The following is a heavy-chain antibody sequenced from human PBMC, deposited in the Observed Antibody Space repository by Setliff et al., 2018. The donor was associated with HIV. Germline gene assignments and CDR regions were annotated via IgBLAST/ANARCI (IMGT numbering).Heavy chain of an antibody. V-gene: IGHV4-34*01. J-gene: IGHJ5*01. CDR2: IHHGGST. CDR1: GGSFTAYY. Sequence: ASETLSLTCAVYGGSFTAYYWTWIRQPPGKGLEWIGEIHHGGSTNYMPSLKNRATISVGTSKNQFSLTLRSLTAADTAVYYCARGAYRFDSWGQGNLVTVSS. CDR3: ARGAYRFDS. D-gene: IGHD2-2*01.